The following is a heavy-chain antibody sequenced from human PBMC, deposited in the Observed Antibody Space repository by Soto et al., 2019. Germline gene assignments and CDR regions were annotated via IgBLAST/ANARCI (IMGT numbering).Heavy chain of an antibody. V-gene: IGHV1-3*01. J-gene: IGHJ4*02. CDR2: INAGNGNT. Sequence: KVSCKASGYTFTSYAMHWVRQAPGQRLEWMGWINAGNGNTKYSQKFQGRVTITRDTSASTAYMELSSLRSEDTAVYYCAIKEKYYYDSSGYWNYWGQGTLVTVSS. D-gene: IGHD3-22*01. CDR1: GYTFTSYA. CDR3: AIKEKYYYDSSGYWNY.